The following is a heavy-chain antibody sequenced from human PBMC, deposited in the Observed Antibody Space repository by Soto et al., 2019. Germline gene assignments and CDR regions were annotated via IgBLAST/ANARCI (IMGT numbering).Heavy chain of an antibody. CDR2: IYYDGSNE. D-gene: IGHD2-15*01. CDR1: EFTFSNFG. CDR3: ARVDVVVAADAFDI. Sequence: ESGGGVVQPGRSLRLSCAASEFTFSNFGMHWVRQAPGKGLEWVAVIYYDGSNEYYADSVKGRFTISRDNSKNTRYLQMSSLRAEDTAVYYCARVDVVVAADAFDIWGQGTMVTVSS. J-gene: IGHJ3*02. V-gene: IGHV3-33*01.